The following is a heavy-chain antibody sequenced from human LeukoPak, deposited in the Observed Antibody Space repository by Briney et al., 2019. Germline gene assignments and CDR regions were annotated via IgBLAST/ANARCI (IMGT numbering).Heavy chain of an antibody. CDR1: GFTFSSYA. J-gene: IGHJ4*02. D-gene: IGHD1-26*01. CDR2: ISYDGSNK. V-gene: IGHV3-30*04. CDR3: ARDEWELPFDY. Sequence: GGSLRLSCAASGFTFSSYAIHWVRQAPGKGLEWVAVISYDGSNKYYADSVKGRFTISRDNSKNTLYLQMNSLRAEDTAVYYCARDEWELPFDYWGQGTLVTVSS.